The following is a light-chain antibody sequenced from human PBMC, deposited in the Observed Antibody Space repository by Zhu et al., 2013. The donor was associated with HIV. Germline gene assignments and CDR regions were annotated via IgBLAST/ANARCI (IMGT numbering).Light chain of an antibody. V-gene: IGKV1-33*01. CDR2: DAS. CDR1: QDISNR. Sequence: DIQMTQSPSSLPVSVGDRVTITCQASQDISNRLNWYQQKPGKAPKFLIYDASTLETGVPSRFSGNGSGTDFTFTISSLQPEDIATYYCQQYGDLRLTFGGGPRWRSN. CDR3: QQYGDLRLT. J-gene: IGKJ4*01.